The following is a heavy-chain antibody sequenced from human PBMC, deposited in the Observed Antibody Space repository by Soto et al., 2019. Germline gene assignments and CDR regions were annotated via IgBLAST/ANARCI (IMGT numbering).Heavy chain of an antibody. J-gene: IGHJ4*02. CDR1: XFXFSTYA. D-gene: IGHD6-13*01. CDR3: ARMYSSSCDY. Sequence: EVQLLESGGDLVQPGGSLRLSCAASXFXFSTYAMRWVRQAPGKGLEWVSSITGSGDRTYYADSVKGRFTISRDNSQSTLHLQMNSLRAEDTAVYYCARMYSSSCDYWGQGTLVTVSS. V-gene: IGHV3-23*01. CDR2: ITGSGDRT.